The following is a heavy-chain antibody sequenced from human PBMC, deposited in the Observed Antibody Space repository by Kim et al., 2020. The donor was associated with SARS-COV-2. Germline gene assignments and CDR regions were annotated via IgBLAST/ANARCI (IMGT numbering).Heavy chain of an antibody. D-gene: IGHD6-13*01. V-gene: IGHV1-2*02. CDR1: GYTFTGYY. CDR2: INPNSGGT. CDR3: ARADIAAAGGFGY. J-gene: IGHJ4*02. Sequence: ASVKVSCKASGYTFTGYYMHWVRQAPGQGLEWMGWINPNSGGTNYAQKVQGRVTMTRDTSISTAYMELSRLRSDDTAVYYCARADIAAAGGFGYWGQGTLVTVSS.